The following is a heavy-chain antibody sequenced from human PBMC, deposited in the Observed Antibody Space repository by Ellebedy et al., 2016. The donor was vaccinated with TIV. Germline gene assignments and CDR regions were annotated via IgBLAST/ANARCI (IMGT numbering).Heavy chain of an antibody. CDR3: ARVNSSGYYLKDDAFDI. CDR2: INPNSGGT. Sequence: ASVKVSCXASGYTFTGYYMHWVRQAPGQGLEWMGWINPNSGGTDYAQKFQGWVTMTRDTSISTAYMELSRLRSDDTAVYYCARVNSSGYYLKDDAFDIWGQGTMVTVSS. CDR1: GYTFTGYY. V-gene: IGHV1-2*04. D-gene: IGHD3-22*01. J-gene: IGHJ3*02.